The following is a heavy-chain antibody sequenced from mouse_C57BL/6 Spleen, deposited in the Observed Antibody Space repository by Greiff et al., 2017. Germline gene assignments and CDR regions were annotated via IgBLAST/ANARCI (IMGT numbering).Heavy chain of an antibody. J-gene: IGHJ2*01. Sequence: EVKLVESGGGLVKPGGSLKLSCAASGFTFSDYGMHWVRQAPEKGLEWVAYISSGSSTIYYADTVKGRFTISRDNAKNTLFLQMTSLRSEDTAMCYCARRRNWDYCDYWGQGTTLTVSS. CDR3: ARRRNWDYCDY. D-gene: IGHD4-1*01. CDR1: GFTFSDYG. CDR2: ISSGSSTI. V-gene: IGHV5-17*01.